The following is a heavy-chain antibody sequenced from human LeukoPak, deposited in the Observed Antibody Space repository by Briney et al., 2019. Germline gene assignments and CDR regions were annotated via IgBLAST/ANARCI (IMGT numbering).Heavy chain of an antibody. Sequence: GGSLRLSCAASGFTFSSYAMHWVRQAPGKGLEWVAFIQFDGSKIDYADSVKGRFTISRDNSKNSLYLQMNSLRTEDTALYYCAKALGAMTPDYWGQGTLVTVSS. CDR2: IQFDGSKI. CDR1: GFTFSSYA. D-gene: IGHD5-12*01. J-gene: IGHJ4*02. V-gene: IGHV3-30*02. CDR3: AKALGAMTPDY.